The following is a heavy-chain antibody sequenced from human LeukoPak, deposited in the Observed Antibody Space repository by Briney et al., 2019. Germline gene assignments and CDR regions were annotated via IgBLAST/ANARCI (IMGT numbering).Heavy chain of an antibody. J-gene: IGHJ4*02. D-gene: IGHD2-2*02. V-gene: IGHV4-34*01. CDR2: INHSEST. Sequence: SETLYLTCAVYDGSFSGYYWSWIRQPPGKGLEWIGEINHSESTNYNPSLKSRVTISVDTSENQFSLKLSSVTAADTAVYYCARCQGRSTSCYRGTDYWGQGTLVTVSS. CDR3: ARCQGRSTSCYRGTDY. CDR1: DGSFSGYY.